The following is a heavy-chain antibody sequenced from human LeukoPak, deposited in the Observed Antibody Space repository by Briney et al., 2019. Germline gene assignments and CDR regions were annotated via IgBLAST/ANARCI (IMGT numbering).Heavy chain of an antibody. D-gene: IGHD2-15*01. Sequence: PSETLSLTCTVSGGSISSSSYYWGWIRQPPGKGLEWIGSIYYSGSTDYNPSLKSRVTISVDMSTNQFSLKLTSVTAADTAVYYCARRGEAYCSGGRCYSEKYAFDIWGQGTMVTVSS. J-gene: IGHJ3*02. CDR3: ARRGEAYCSGGRCYSEKYAFDI. CDR2: IYYSGST. V-gene: IGHV4-39*07. CDR1: GGSISSSSYY.